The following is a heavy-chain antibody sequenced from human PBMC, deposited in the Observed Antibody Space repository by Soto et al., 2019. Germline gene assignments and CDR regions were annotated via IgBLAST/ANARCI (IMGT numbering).Heavy chain of an antibody. CDR2: IIPIFGTA. D-gene: IGHD2-2*01. J-gene: IGHJ4*02. CDR1: GGTFSSYA. CDR3: AREGAKGYCSSTSCSRYFDY. V-gene: IGHV1-69*01. Sequence: QVQLVQSGAEVKKPGSSVKVSCKASGGTFSSYAISWARQAPGQGLEWMGGIIPIFGTANYAQKFQGRVTITADESTSTAYMELSSLRSEDTAVYYCAREGAKGYCSSTSCSRYFDYWGQGTLVTVSS.